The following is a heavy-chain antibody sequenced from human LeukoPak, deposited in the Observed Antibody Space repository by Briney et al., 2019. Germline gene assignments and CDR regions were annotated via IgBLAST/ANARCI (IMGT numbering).Heavy chain of an antibody. V-gene: IGHV4-39*01. CDR1: GGSINSSSHH. CDR3: ARQWGSGSYYYHVVDYMGV. J-gene: IGHJ6*03. D-gene: IGHD1-26*01. CDR2: IYYSGRT. Sequence: SETLSLTCTVSGGSINSSSHHWGWIRQSPGKGLEWIGSIYYSGRTYYNPSLKSRLTISVDTSKYQFSLKLNSVTAADTAVYYCARQWGSGSYYYHVVDYMGVWGRGTTVTISS.